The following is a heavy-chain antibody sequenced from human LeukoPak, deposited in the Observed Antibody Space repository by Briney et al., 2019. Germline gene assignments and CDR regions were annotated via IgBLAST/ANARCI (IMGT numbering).Heavy chain of an antibody. CDR3: AREGTRGTNLNWFDP. J-gene: IGHJ5*02. CDR2: IYGSGST. Sequence: SETLSLTCTVSGGSISSYYWSWIRQPPRKGLEWIGHIYGSGSTNYNPSLKSRVTLSVDTSKNQFSLNLSSVTAADTAVYYCAREGTRGTNLNWFDPWGQGTLVTVSS. CDR1: GGSISSYY. D-gene: IGHD1-1*01. V-gene: IGHV4-59*01.